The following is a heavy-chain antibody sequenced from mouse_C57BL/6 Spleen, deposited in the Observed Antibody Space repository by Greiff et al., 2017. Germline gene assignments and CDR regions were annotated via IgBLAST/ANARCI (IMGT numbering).Heavy chain of an antibody. CDR2: IYPGSGST. Sequence: VQLQQPGAELVKPGASVKMSCKASGYTFTSYWITWVKQRPGQGLEWIGDIYPGSGSTNYNEKFKSKATLTVDTSSSTAYMQLSSLTSEDSAVYYCARGAAIPTADFDYWGQGTTLTVSS. CDR3: ARGAAIPTADFDY. D-gene: IGHD6-1*01. J-gene: IGHJ2*01. V-gene: IGHV1-55*01. CDR1: GYTFTSYW.